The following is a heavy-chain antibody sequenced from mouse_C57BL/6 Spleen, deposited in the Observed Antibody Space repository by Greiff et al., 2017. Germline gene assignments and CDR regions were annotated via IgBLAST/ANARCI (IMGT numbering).Heavy chain of an antibody. CDR2: IYPGGGYT. J-gene: IGHJ4*01. V-gene: IGHV1-63*01. CDR3: ARSRSTMVTTDYAMDY. Sequence: VQLVESGAELVRPGTSVKMSCKASGYTFTNYWIGWAKQRPGHGLEWIGDIYPGGGYTNYNEKFKGKATLTADKSSSTAYMQFSSLTSEDSAIYYCARSRSTMVTTDYAMDYWGQGTSVTVSS. D-gene: IGHD2-2*01. CDR1: GYTFTNYW.